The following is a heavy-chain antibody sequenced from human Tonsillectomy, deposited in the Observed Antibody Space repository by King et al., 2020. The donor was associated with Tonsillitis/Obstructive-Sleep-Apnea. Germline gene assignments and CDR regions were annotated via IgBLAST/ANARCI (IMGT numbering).Heavy chain of an antibody. D-gene: IGHD2-2*01. CDR1: GFTFDDYA. J-gene: IGHJ4*02. V-gene: IGHV3-9*01. CDR2: ISWNSGSI. Sequence: VQLVESGGGLVQPGRSLRLSCAASGFTFDDYAMHWVRQAPGKGLEWVSGISWNSGSIGYADSVKGRFTISRDNAKNSLYLQMNSLRAEDTALYYCAKGKLGYCSSTSCFKYYFDYWGQGTLVTVSS. CDR3: AKGKLGYCSSTSCFKYYFDY.